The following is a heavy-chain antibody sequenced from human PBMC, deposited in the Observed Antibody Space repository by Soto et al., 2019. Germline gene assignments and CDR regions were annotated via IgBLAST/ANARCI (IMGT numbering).Heavy chain of an antibody. D-gene: IGHD5-12*01. CDR2: AKDGGST. V-gene: IGHV4-34*01. CDR1: GGSLTGYY. J-gene: IGHJ4*02. Sequence: QVQLQQWGAGLLKPSETLSLTSTVNGGSLTGYYWSCIRQPPRKGLEWIGEAKDGGSTNYSPFLRGRVSISAATSKTHFSLGLNSVTAADTAVYFCARGQEGIVATHWDQGALVTVSS. CDR3: ARGQEGIVATH.